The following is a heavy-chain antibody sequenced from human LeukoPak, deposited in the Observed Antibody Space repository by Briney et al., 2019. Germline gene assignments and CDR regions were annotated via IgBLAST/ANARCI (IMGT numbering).Heavy chain of an antibody. CDR1: GYSISSGYY. V-gene: IGHV4-38-2*02. Sequence: SETLSLTCTVSGYSISSGYYWGWIRQPPGEGLEWIGSIYHSGSTYYNPSLKSRVTISVDTSKNQFSLHLNSVTPEDTAVYYCARGEGNWGRYYYYFMDVWGKGTTVTVSS. D-gene: IGHD7-27*01. J-gene: IGHJ6*03. CDR2: IYHSGST. CDR3: ARGEGNWGRYYYYFMDV.